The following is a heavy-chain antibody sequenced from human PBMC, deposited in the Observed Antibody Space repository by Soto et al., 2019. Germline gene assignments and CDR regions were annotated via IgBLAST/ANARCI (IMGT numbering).Heavy chain of an antibody. V-gene: IGHV3-74*01. CDR3: ARDSSRTGYSAQFDY. Sequence: EVQLVESGGGLVQPGGSLRLSCAASGFTFSSHWMHWVRHAPGKGLVWVSRINSDGRSTTNADSVKGRFTISRDNARNTLYLQMNSPSAEDTAVYYCARDSSRTGYSAQFDYWGQGALVTVSS. D-gene: IGHD3-9*01. J-gene: IGHJ4*02. CDR2: INSDGRST. CDR1: GFTFSSHW.